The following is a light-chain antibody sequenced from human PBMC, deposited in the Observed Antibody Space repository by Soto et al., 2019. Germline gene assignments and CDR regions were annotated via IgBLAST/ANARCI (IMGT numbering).Light chain of an antibody. V-gene: IGKV1-5*01. CDR1: QSISSW. Sequence: DIQMTQSPSTLSASVGDRVTITCRASQSISSWLAWYQQKPGKAPKLLIYDASSLESGVPSRFSGRGSGTEFTLTISSLQPDDFATSYCQQYNSYSPTTFGQGTKVEIK. CDR3: QQYNSYSPTT. J-gene: IGKJ1*01. CDR2: DAS.